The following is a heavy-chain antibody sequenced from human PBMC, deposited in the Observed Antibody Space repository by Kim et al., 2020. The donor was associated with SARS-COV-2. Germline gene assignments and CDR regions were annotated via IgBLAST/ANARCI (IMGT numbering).Heavy chain of an antibody. Sequence: SETLSLTCTVSSDSISSYYWSWIRQLPGKGLEWLGYIYYRGSTDYNPSLKRRVTISWDTSKNQVSLDVTSVSAADTAVYYCTRSEGRGSWHQIAHWGQGMLVTVSS. CDR3: TRSEGRGSWHQIAH. D-gene: IGHD6-13*01. CDR2: IYYRGST. V-gene: IGHV4-59*01. J-gene: IGHJ4*02. CDR1: SDSISSYY.